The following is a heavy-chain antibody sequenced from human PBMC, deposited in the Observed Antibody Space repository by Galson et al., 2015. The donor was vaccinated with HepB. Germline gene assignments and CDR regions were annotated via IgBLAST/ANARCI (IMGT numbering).Heavy chain of an antibody. Sequence: SLRLSCAASGFNFRFYAMHWVRQTSGKGLEWVGRIRSKASNYATAYTMSLKGRFTISRDDSKNTAYLHMKSLTTEDTAVYYCTRLGDLSGYSSSWGQGTLVTVSS. V-gene: IGHV3-73*01. CDR1: GFNFRFYA. CDR3: TRLGDLSGYSSS. J-gene: IGHJ4*02. CDR2: IRSKASNYAT. D-gene: IGHD6-13*01.